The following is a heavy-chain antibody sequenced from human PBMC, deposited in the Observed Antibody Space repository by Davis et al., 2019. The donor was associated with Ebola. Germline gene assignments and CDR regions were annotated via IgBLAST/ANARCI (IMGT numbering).Heavy chain of an antibody. CDR1: GFTFSDYY. J-gene: IGHJ4*02. CDR3: AREVRFGLDY. Sequence: GESLKISCAASGFTFSDYYMSWIRQAPGKGLEWVSYITSSGSTIYYADSVKGRFTISRDNAKNSLYLQMNSLRDEDTAVYYCAREVRFGLDYWGQGTLVTVSS. CDR2: ITSSGSTI. V-gene: IGHV3-11*04. D-gene: IGHD3-16*01.